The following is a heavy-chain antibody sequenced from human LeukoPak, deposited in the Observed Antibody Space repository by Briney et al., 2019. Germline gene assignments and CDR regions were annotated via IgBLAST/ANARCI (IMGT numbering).Heavy chain of an antibody. J-gene: IGHJ5*02. CDR1: RVTFSTYT. Sequence: GGSLRLSCAASRVTFSTYTMNWVRQAPGEGVEWVGFIRSKTHGGTTEYAASVKGRFIISRDDSRSIAYLQMNSLKTEDTAVYYCTRAPSLSWFDPWGQGTLVTVSS. D-gene: IGHD3-10*01. CDR3: TRAPSLSWFDP. V-gene: IGHV3-49*04. CDR2: IRSKTHGGTT.